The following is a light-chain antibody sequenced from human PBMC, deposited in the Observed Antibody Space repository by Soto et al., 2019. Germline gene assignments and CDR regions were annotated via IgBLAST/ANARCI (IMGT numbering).Light chain of an antibody. Sequence: EIVLTQSPGTLSLSPGERATLSCGASQSVSSYLAWYQQKPGQAPRLLLYAASSRATGIPDRLSGSGSGTDFTLTISRLEPEDFAVYYCQQYASSPLITFGQGTRLEIK. CDR1: QSVSSY. CDR3: QQYASSPLIT. J-gene: IGKJ5*01. CDR2: AAS. V-gene: IGKV3-20*01.